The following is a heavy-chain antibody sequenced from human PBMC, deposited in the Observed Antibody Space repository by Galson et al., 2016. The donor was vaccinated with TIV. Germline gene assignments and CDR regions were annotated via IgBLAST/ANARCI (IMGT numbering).Heavy chain of an antibody. CDR2: IGRNGRTI. D-gene: IGHD5-12*01. CDR1: GFTSAAYE. CDR3: ARVMAASGQNLEY. Sequence: SLRLSCAASGFTSAAYECHCVRQAPGKGLEWVSYIGRNGRTIFSEDSVPGRSTISRDNAKNSLSLQMNSLIGEDTALYYCARVMAASGQNLEYWGQGTLVTVSS. V-gene: IGHV3-48*03. J-gene: IGHJ4*02.